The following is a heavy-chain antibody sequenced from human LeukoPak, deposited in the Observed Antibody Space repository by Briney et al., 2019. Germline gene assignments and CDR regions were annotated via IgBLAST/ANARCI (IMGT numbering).Heavy chain of an antibody. Sequence: GGSLRLSCAASGFTFSGHAMHWVRPTPGVGLEWVAIIGNDGRDQHYSESVKGRFTISRDNSKNTLFLQLNSLRPEDTALYLCARDLMWGFDYWGQGTLVTVSS. D-gene: IGHD7-27*01. CDR3: ARDLMWGFDY. CDR2: IGNDGRDQ. J-gene: IGHJ4*02. V-gene: IGHV3-30*02. CDR1: GFTFSGHA.